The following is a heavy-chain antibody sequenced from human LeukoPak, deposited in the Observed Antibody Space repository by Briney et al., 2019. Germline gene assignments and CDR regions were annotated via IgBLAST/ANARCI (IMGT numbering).Heavy chain of an antibody. CDR2: INPSGGST. CDR1: GYTFTGYY. J-gene: IGHJ3*02. Sequence: ASVKVSCKASGYTFTGYYIHWVRQAPGQGLEWMGIINPSGGSTSYAQKFQGRVTMTRDTSTSTVYMELSSLRSEDTAVYYCAREEGGAFDIWGQGTMVTVSS. V-gene: IGHV1-46*01. D-gene: IGHD1-26*01. CDR3: AREEGGAFDI.